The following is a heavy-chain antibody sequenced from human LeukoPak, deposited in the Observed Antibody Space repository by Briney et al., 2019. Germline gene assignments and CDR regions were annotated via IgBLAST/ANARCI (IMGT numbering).Heavy chain of an antibody. CDR3: ARQRTDDSSGSLDY. Sequence: SETLSLTCTVSGGSISSRSYYWGWIRQPPGKGLEWIGSIYYSGSSYNNPSLKSRVTISVDTSKNQFSLKLSSVTAADTAVYFCARQRTDDSSGSLDYWGQGTLVTVSS. J-gene: IGHJ4*02. CDR1: GGSISSRSYY. CDR2: IYYSGSS. D-gene: IGHD3-22*01. V-gene: IGHV4-39*07.